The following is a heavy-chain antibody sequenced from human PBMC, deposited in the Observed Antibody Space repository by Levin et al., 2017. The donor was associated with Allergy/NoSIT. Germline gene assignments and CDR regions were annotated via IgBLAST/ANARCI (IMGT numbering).Heavy chain of an antibody. V-gene: IGHV3-23*01. CDR3: ARDGFCPSSTCYKFYYYDGMGV. CDR2: IIGSGRNT. D-gene: IGHD2-2*02. Sequence: GGSLRLSCAASGFTFSSYAMSWVRQAPGRGLEWVSTIIGSGRNTYYADSVKGRFTISRDNSKNTLFLQMNTLRAEDTAVYFCARDGFCPSSTCYKFYYYDGMGVWGQGTTVTVSS. J-gene: IGHJ6*02. CDR1: GFTFSSYA.